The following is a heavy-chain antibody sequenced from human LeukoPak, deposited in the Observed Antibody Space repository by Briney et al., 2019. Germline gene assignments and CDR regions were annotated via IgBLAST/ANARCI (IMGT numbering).Heavy chain of an antibody. CDR3: ARGYCSSTSCYFLHYYYYGMDV. Sequence: ASLKVSCTASGYTFTAYYMHWVRQAPGQGLEWMGWINPSSGGTNYAQKFQGRVTMTRDTSISTAYMELSRLRSDDTAVYYCARGYCSSTSCYFLHYYYYGMDVWGQGTTVTVSS. CDR2: INPSSGGT. D-gene: IGHD2-2*01. V-gene: IGHV1-2*02. J-gene: IGHJ6*02. CDR1: GYTFTAYY.